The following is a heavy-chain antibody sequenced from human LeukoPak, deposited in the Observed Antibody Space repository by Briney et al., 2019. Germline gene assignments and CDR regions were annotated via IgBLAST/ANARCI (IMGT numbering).Heavy chain of an antibody. CDR3: ARQRYDILTGYLTYYGMDV. D-gene: IGHD3-9*01. V-gene: IGHV4-39*01. CDR1: GGSISSSSYY. CDR2: IYYSGST. Sequence: PSEALSLTCTVSGGSISSSSYYWGWIRRPPGKGLEWIGSIYYSGSTYYNPSLKSRVTISVDTSKNQFSLKLSSVTAADTAVYYCARQRYDILTGYLTYYGMDVRGQGTTVTVSS. J-gene: IGHJ6*02.